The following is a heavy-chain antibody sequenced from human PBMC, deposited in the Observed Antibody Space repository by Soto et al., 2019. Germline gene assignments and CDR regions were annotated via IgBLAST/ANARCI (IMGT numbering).Heavy chain of an antibody. CDR1: DYTFTSYD. V-gene: IGHV1-18*01. CDR3: ARQGQTEYYFDY. J-gene: IGHJ4*02. Sequence: QVQLVQSGAEVKKPGASVKVSCKASDYTFTSYDISWVRQAPGQGLEWMGWISAYSGNTNYAQKFQGRVTMTTDTSTSTAHTELRSLRSDDTAVYYCARQGQTEYYFDYWGRGTLVTVSS. CDR2: ISAYSGNT.